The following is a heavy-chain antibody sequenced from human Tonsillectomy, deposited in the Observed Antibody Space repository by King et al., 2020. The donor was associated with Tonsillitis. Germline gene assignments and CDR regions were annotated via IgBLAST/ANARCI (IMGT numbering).Heavy chain of an antibody. CDR2: IYTSGDT. D-gene: IGHD6-19*01. CDR3: ARGESSGWYRGSFDI. V-gene: IGHV4-61*02. Sequence: QLQESGPGLVKPSQTLSLTCTVSGGSISSSNYYWTWIRQPAGKGLEWIGRIYTSGDTHYNPPLERRVTISLETSKNQFSLKLSSVTAADTAVYYCARGESSGWYRGSFDIWGQGTMVTVSS. CDR1: GGSISSSNYY. J-gene: IGHJ3*02.